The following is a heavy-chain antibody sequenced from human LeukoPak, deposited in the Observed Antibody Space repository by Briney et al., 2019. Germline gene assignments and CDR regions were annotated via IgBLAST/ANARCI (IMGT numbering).Heavy chain of an antibody. V-gene: IGHV1-46*01. Sequence: GASVKVSCKASGYTFTSYYIHWVRQAPGQGLEWMGIINPSGGSTNYAQNFQGRVTMTRDTSTSTVYMELSSLRSEDAAVYYCARERDSSGYPDYWGQGTLVTVSS. CDR2: INPSGGST. D-gene: IGHD3-22*01. J-gene: IGHJ4*02. CDR1: GYTFTSYY. CDR3: ARERDSSGYPDY.